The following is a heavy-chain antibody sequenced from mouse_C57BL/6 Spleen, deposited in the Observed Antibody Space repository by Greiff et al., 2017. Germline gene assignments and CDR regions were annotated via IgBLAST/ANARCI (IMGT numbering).Heavy chain of an antibody. Sequence: VKLQEPGAELARPGASVKLSCKASGYTFTSYGISWVKQRTGQGLEWIGEIYPRSGDTDYNQKFNGKATLTADKSSSTAYIELRSLTSEDSAVYFCAMGNYDKGYYYAMDYWGQGTSVTVSA. V-gene: IGHV1-81*01. J-gene: IGHJ4*01. D-gene: IGHD2-3*01. CDR1: GYTFTSYG. CDR2: IYPRSGDT. CDR3: AMGNYDKGYYYAMDY.